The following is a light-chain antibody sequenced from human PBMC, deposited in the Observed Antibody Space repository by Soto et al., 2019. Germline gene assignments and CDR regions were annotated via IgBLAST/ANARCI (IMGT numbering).Light chain of an antibody. Sequence: DIQMTQSPSTLSASVGDRVTITCRASQSIRSWLAWYQQKQGKAPKLLIYGASSLESGVPSRFSGSGSGTECTLTISSLQPDDFATYYCQQYNDYPRTFGRGTKVEIK. CDR1: QSIRSW. CDR2: GAS. V-gene: IGKV1-5*03. J-gene: IGKJ1*01. CDR3: QQYNDYPRT.